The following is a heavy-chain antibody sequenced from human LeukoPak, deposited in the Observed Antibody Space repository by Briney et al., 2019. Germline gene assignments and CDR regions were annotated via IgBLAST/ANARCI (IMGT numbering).Heavy chain of an antibody. CDR2: INPNSGGT. D-gene: IGHD4-23*01. Sequence: ASVKVSCKASGYTFTGYYMHWVRQAPGQGLEWMGWINPNSGGTNYAQKFQGRVTMTRDTSISTAYMELSRLRSDDTAVYYCARGTHQHLPVTPFDYWGQGTLVTVSS. V-gene: IGHV1-2*02. CDR3: ARGTHQHLPVTPFDY. J-gene: IGHJ4*02. CDR1: GYTFTGYY.